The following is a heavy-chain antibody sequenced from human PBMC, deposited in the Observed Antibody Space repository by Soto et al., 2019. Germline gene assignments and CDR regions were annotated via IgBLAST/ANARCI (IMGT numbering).Heavy chain of an antibody. J-gene: IGHJ5*02. D-gene: IGHD6-13*01. CDR1: GYTFTSNW. CDR3: ARDHSIASSGAWWLDP. Sequence: QVQLVQSGTEVKKPGASVKISCKASGYTFTSNWIHWAQRAPGQGLEWMGVINPSGDITKYAPKFQGRVTMTTDTSTSTIYMDLSSLTSEDTAVYYCARDHSIASSGAWWLDPWGQGTLVTVSS. CDR2: INPSGDIT. V-gene: IGHV1-46*01.